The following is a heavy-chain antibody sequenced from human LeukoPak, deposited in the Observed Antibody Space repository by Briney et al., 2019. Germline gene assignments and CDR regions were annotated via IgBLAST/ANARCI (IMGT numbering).Heavy chain of an antibody. CDR1: GFTFDDYA. CDR3: TKDTVGGYGSGSYLSPTTGMDV. Sequence: PGGSLRLSCAASGFTFDDYAMHWVRQAPGKGLEWVSGISWNSGSIGYADSVKGRFTISRDNAKNSLYLQMNSLRAEDTALYYCTKDTVGGYGSGSYLSPTTGMDVWGQGTTVTVSS. V-gene: IGHV3-9*01. D-gene: IGHD3-10*01. J-gene: IGHJ6*02. CDR2: ISWNSGSI.